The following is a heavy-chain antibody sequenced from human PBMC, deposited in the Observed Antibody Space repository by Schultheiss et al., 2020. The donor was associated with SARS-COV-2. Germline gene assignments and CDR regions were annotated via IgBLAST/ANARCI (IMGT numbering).Heavy chain of an antibody. D-gene: IGHD3-22*01. J-gene: IGHJ4*02. CDR3: ASGSAYYYWYY. V-gene: IGHV4-34*01. CDR1: GGSISSYY. CDR2: INHSGST. Sequence: SETLSLTCTVSGGSISSYYWSWIRQPPGKGLEWIGEINHSGSTNYNPSLKSRVTISIDSSKNQFSLKLSSVTAADTAVYYCASGSAYYYWYYWGQGTLVTVSS.